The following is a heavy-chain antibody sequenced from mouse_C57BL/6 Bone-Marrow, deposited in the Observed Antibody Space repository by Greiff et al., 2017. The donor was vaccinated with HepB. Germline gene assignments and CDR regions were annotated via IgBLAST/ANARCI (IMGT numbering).Heavy chain of an antibody. CDR3: ARGDYGNPWNYFDY. Sequence: EVQLQQSGPGLVKPSQSLSLTCSVTGYSITSGYYWNWIRQFPGNKLEWMGYISYDGSNNYNPSLKNRISITRDTSKNPFFLKLNSVTTEDTASYYCARGDYGNPWNYFDYWGQGTTLTVSS. V-gene: IGHV3-6*01. CDR2: ISYDGSN. D-gene: IGHD2-1*01. CDR1: GYSITSGYY. J-gene: IGHJ2*01.